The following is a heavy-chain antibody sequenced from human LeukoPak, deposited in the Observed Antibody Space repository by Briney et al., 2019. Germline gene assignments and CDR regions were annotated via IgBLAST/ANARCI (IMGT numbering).Heavy chain of an antibody. D-gene: IGHD3-3*01. CDR2: GRRMVHGGTA. J-gene: IGHJ4*02. CDR1: GFNFGDYS. CDR3: TREGFHYETLFDY. V-gene: IGHV3-49*04. Sequence: PGGSLRLSCSGSGFNFGDYSVSWVRQAPGKGLEWVGFGRRMVHGGTAEYAASVKGRFTISRDDVKSIAYLQMNSLKTEDTAVYYCTREGFHYETLFDYWGQGTLVTVSS.